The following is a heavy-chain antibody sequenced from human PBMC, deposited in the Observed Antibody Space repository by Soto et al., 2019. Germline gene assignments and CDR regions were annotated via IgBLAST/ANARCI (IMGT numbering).Heavy chain of an antibody. J-gene: IGHJ2*01. V-gene: IGHV3-23*01. CDR2: ISGSGGST. CDR1: GFTFSSYA. Sequence: PVGSLRLSCAASGFTFSSYAMSWVRQAPGKGLEWVSTISGSGGSTYYADSVKGRFTISRDNSKNTLYLQMNSPRAEDTALYYCAKDASSGITSFDLWGRGTLVTVSS. D-gene: IGHD3-3*01. CDR3: AKDASSGITSFDL.